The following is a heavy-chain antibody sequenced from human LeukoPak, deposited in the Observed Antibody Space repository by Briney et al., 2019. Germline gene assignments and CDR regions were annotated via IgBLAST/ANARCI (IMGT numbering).Heavy chain of an antibody. CDR3: ARDWPYYYDSNNWFDP. CDR2: INHSGSI. D-gene: IGHD3-22*01. CDR1: GGSFSGYY. Sequence: SETLSLTCAVFGGSFSGYYWSWIRQPPGKGLEWIGEINHSGSINYNSSLKSRVTISVDTSKNQFSLKLSSVTAADTAVYYCARDWPYYYDSNNWFDPWGQGTLVTVSS. V-gene: IGHV4-34*01. J-gene: IGHJ5*02.